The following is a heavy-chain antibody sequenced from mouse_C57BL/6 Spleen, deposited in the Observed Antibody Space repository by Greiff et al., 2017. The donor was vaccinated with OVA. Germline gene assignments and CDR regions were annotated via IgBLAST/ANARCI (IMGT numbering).Heavy chain of an antibody. CDR2: INPSNGGT. J-gene: IGHJ4*01. D-gene: IGHD2-4*01. CDR3: AREDYGYAMDY. V-gene: IGHV1-53*01. CDR1: GYTFTSYW. Sequence: QVHVKQPGTDLVKPGASVKLSCKASGYTFTSYWMHWVKQRPGQGLEWIGNINPSNGGTNYNEKFKSKATLTVDKSSSTAYMQLSSLTSEDSAVYYCAREDYGYAMDYWGQGTSVTVSS.